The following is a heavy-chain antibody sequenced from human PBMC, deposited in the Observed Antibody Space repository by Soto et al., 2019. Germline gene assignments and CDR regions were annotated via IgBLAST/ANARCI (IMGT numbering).Heavy chain of an antibody. D-gene: IGHD2-2*01. V-gene: IGHV1-69*04. CDR2: IIPIPGIA. CDR1: GGTFSSYT. Sequence: EASVKVSCKASGGTFSSYTISWVRQAPGQGLEWMGRIIPIPGIANYAQKFQGRVTITADKSTSTAYMELSSLRSEDTAVYYCARDRGGIVVVPAAIPFDPWGQGTLVTVSS. CDR3: ARDRGGIVVVPAAIPFDP. J-gene: IGHJ5*02.